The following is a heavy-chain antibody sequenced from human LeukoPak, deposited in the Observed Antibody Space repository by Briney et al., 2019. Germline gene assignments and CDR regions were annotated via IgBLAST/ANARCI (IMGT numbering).Heavy chain of an antibody. CDR3: ARMNSYYYDSSGYFFDY. Sequence: GASVKVSCKASGYTFTGYYMHWVRQAPGQGLEWMGRINPNSGGTNYAQKFQGRVTMTTDTSTSTAYMELRSLRSDDTAVYYCARMNSYYYDSSGYFFDYWGQGTLVTVSS. CDR2: INPNSGGT. D-gene: IGHD3-22*01. CDR1: GYTFTGYY. J-gene: IGHJ4*02. V-gene: IGHV1-2*06.